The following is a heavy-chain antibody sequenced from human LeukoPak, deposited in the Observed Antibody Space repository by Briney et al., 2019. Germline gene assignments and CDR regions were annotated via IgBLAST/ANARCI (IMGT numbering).Heavy chain of an antibody. Sequence: ASVKVSCKASGYTFTSNGISWVRQAPGQGLEWMGWISAYNGNTNYAQKLQGRVTMTTDTSTSTAYMELRSLRSDDTAVYYCARVKAVAGMFYYYMDVWGKGTTVTVSS. D-gene: IGHD6-19*01. CDR1: GYTFTSNG. J-gene: IGHJ6*03. CDR3: ARVKAVAGMFYYYMDV. V-gene: IGHV1-18*01. CDR2: ISAYNGNT.